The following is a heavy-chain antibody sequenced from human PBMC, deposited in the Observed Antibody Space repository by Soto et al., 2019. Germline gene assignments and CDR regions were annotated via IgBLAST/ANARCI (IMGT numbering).Heavy chain of an antibody. CDR3: AKDPRLQLGF. CDR1: GFPFGNYA. D-gene: IGHD1-1*01. Sequence: GGSLRLSCAASGFPFGNYAMSWVRQAPGKGLEWISGISGGGHGTNYADSVKGRFTISRDNSRNTLYLQMNSLRVEDTAVYYCAKDPRLQLGFWGQGTLVTVSS. V-gene: IGHV3-23*01. J-gene: IGHJ4*02. CDR2: ISGGGHGT.